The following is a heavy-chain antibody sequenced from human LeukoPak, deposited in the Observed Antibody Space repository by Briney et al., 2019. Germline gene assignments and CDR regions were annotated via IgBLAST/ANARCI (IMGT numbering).Heavy chain of an antibody. CDR3: ARLFTMVRGVMEYYYYYMDV. J-gene: IGHJ6*03. CDR2: ISADNGNT. V-gene: IGHV1-18*01. D-gene: IGHD3-10*01. Sequence: GASVKVSCKASGYTFTTYGISWVRQAPGQGLEWMGWISADNGNTNYAQKLQGRVTMTTDTSTSTAYMELRSLRPDDTAVYYCARLFTMVRGVMEYYYYYMDVWGKGTTVTISS. CDR1: GYTFTTYG.